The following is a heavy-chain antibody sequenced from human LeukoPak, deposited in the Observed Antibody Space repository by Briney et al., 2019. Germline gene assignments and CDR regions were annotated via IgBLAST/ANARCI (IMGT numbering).Heavy chain of an antibody. V-gene: IGHV3-53*01. Sequence: GGSLRLSCAASGFTVSSNYMSWVRQAPGKGLEWVSVIYSGGSTPYADSVKGRFTISRDNSKNTLYLQVNSLRAEDTAVYYCVKGGNGPFDYWGQGTLVTVSS. CDR3: VKGGNGPFDY. CDR1: GFTVSSNY. CDR2: IYSGGST. D-gene: IGHD3-16*01. J-gene: IGHJ4*02.